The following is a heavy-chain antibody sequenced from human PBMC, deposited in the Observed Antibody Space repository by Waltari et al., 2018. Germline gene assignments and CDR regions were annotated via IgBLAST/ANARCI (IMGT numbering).Heavy chain of an antibody. V-gene: IGHV3-74*01. CDR3: ASHAMDV. Sequence: QLVESGGSLVQPGESLRLSCAAPGFAFSSYLMHWGRQFPGKGLVWGSRISSDGSVASYADSVQGRFTISRDNDKNTLYLQMNSLRVDDTATYHCASHAMDVWGQGTTVTVS. CDR2: ISSDGSVA. CDR1: GFAFSSYL. J-gene: IGHJ6*02.